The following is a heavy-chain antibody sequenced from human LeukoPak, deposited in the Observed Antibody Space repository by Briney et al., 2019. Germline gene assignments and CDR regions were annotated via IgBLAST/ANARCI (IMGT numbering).Heavy chain of an antibody. V-gene: IGHV4-39*01. D-gene: IGHD3-3*01. CDR2: IYYSGST. J-gene: IGHJ6*02. Sequence: SETLSLTCPVSGGSIISSSYYWGWIRQPPGKGLEWIGSIYYSGSTYYNPSLKSRVTISVDTSKNQFSLKLSSVTAADTAVYYCARPGYYDFWSGYYGNGMDVWGQGTTVTVSS. CDR1: GGSIISSSYY. CDR3: ARPGYYDFWSGYYGNGMDV.